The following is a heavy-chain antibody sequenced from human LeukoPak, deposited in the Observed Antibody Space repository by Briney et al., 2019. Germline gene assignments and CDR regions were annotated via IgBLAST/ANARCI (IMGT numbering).Heavy chain of an antibody. CDR2: IYYSGST. D-gene: IGHD2-2*01. CDR1: GGSISSGDYY. J-gene: IGHJ4*02. CDR3: ARGAVPAAISL. Sequence: SETLSLTCTVSGGSISSGDYYWSWIRQPPGKGLEWIGYIYYSGSTYYNPSLKSRVTISVDTSKNQFSLKLSSVTAEDTAVYYCARGAVPAAISLWGQGTLVTVSS. V-gene: IGHV4-30-4*01.